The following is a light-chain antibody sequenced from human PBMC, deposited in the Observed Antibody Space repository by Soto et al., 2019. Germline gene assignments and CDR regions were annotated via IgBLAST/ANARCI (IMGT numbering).Light chain of an antibody. CDR3: QQGHNWPLT. J-gene: IGKJ2*01. CDR1: QSISSE. CDR2: GAS. V-gene: IGKV3-15*01. Sequence: EIVMTQSPATLSVSPGESATLSCRASQSISSELAWYQQKPGQPPRLLIYGASTSATGVPASFTGSGSGSDFTLTISGLQSEDFAVYYCQQGHNWPLTFGQGTRLEI.